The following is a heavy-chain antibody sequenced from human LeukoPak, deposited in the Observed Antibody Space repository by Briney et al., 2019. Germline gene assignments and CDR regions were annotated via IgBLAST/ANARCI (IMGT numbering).Heavy chain of an antibody. D-gene: IGHD1-26*01. V-gene: IGHV3-7*01. CDR3: ARVRWELPLSDAFDI. Sequence: GSLRLSCAASGFSFSNYWMSWARQAPGKGLEWVANIKPDGTEIYYGDSVKGRFTISRDNAKNSLYLQMNSLRAEDTAVYYCARVRWELPLSDAFDIWGQGTMVTVSS. J-gene: IGHJ3*02. CDR1: GFSFSNYW. CDR2: IKPDGTEI.